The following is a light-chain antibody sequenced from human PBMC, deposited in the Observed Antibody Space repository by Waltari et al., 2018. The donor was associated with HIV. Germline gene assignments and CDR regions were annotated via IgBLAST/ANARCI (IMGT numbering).Light chain of an antibody. V-gene: IGLV2-23*02. Sequence: QSALTQPASVSGSPGQSITISCTGTTSDIGTYAFVSWYQQHPGKPPKLIIFEVSERPPGVVVRFAGSKSGNTSSLTISELPPDDEADYYCCSFAASTALLFGGRTRLTVL. CDR1: TSDIGTYAF. CDR3: CSFAASTALL. J-gene: IGLJ2*01. CDR2: EVS.